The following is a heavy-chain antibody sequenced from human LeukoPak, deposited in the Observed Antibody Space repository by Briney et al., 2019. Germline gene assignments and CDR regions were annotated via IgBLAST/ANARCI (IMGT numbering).Heavy chain of an antibody. CDR2: IKEDGSEK. Sequence: GGSLRLSCAASGFTFSAYWMRWVRQAPGKGLGWVARIKEDGSEKYYVDSVKGRFTISRDNAKNSLYLQMNSLRAEDTAVYYCARLTLSANDWCYDYWGQGTLVTVSS. J-gene: IGHJ4*02. CDR3: ARLTLSANDWCYDY. CDR1: GFTFSAYW. D-gene: IGHD5-12*01. V-gene: IGHV3-7*01.